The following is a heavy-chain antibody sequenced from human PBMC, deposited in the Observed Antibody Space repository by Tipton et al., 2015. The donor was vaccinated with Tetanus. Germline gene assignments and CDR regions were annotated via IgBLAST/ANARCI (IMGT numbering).Heavy chain of an antibody. Sequence: TLSLTCTVSGGSMKSRSYYWSWIRQLPGKGLEWIGFVYDSGLSFHNPSLRNRVFISVDTPKNNLSLRLTSVTAADTAVYYCARGLCGGDRCYDSGYFSYGMDVWGQGTTVTVSS. D-gene: IGHD2-21*01. CDR2: VYDSGLS. J-gene: IGHJ6*02. V-gene: IGHV4-31*03. CDR3: ARGLCGGDRCYDSGYFSYGMDV. CDR1: GGSMKSRSYY.